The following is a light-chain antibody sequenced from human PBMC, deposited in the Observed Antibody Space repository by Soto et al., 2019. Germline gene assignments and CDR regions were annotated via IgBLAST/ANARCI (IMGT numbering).Light chain of an antibody. J-gene: IGKJ2*01. Sequence: EIVMTQSTATLSVSPGEGATLSCRASQSVSSNLAWYQHKPGQAPRLLIYGASTRATGIPARFSGGGSGTEFAVTNGRLQSEDCAIYYCQQYDKWYTFGKGTKLEIK. CDR2: GAS. CDR1: QSVSSN. V-gene: IGKV3-15*01. CDR3: QQYDKWYT.